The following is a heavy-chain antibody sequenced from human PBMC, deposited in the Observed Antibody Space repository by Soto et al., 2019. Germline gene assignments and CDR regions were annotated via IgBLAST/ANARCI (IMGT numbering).Heavy chain of an antibody. V-gene: IGHV4-59*01. J-gene: IGHJ5*02. Sequence: SETLSLTCTVSGGSISSYYWSWIRQPPGKGLEWIGYIYYSGSTNYNPSLKSRVTISVDTSKNQFSLKLSSGTAADTAVYYCARDQSGDQEWFDHWGQGTLVTVSS. D-gene: IGHD7-27*01. CDR3: ARDQSGDQEWFDH. CDR2: IYYSGST. CDR1: GGSISSYY.